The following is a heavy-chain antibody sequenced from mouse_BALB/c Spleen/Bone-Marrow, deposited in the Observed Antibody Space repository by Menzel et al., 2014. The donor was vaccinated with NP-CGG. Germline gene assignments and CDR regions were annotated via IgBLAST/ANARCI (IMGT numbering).Heavy chain of an antibody. D-gene: IGHD2-3*01. CDR3: ARSDGYRDMDY. J-gene: IGHJ4*01. Sequence: QVQLQQPGPELVKPGASVKISCKASGYAFSSSWMNWVKQRPGQGLEWIGRIYPGDGDTKYNGKFKGKATLTADKSSSTAYMQLSSLTSVDSAVYFRARSDGYRDMDYWGQGTSVTVSS. CDR1: GYAFSSSW. V-gene: IGHV1-82*01. CDR2: IYPGDGDT.